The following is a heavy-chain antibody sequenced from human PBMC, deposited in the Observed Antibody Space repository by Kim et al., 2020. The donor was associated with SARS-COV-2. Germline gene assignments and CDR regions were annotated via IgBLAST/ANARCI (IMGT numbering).Heavy chain of an antibody. CDR1: GFTFSYYY. CDR3: ARDNNVVVPAFDY. V-gene: IGHV3-11*01. CDR2: ISSSGSTI. Sequence: GGSLRHSCAASGFTFSYYYMSWIRQAPGKGLEWVSYISSSGSTIYYADSVKGRFTISRDNAKNSLYLQMNSLRAEDTAVYYCARDNNVVVPAFDYWGQGTLVTVSS. J-gene: IGHJ4*02. D-gene: IGHD2-2*01.